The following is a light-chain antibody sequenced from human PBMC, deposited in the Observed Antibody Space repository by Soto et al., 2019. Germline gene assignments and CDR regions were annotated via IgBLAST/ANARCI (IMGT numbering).Light chain of an antibody. Sequence: DIQMTQSPSSLSASVGDRVTVTCRASQSITTYLNWYQQKPGKAPKLLIYAASNLQTEVPSRFSGSGSGTDFILTISSLQPEDFATYSCQQSFTTPWTFGQGTKVEVK. CDR2: AAS. J-gene: IGKJ1*01. CDR1: QSITTY. CDR3: QQSFTTPWT. V-gene: IGKV1-39*01.